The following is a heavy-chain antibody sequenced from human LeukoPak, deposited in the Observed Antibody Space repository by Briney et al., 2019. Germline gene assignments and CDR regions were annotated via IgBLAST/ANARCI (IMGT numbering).Heavy chain of an antibody. D-gene: IGHD6-13*01. CDR3: ARGKQQPGY. Sequence: SETLSLTCAVSGYSISSGYYRGWIRQPPGKGLEWIGSIYHSGSTYYNPSLKSRVTISVDTSKNQFSLKLSSVTAADTAVYYCARGKQQPGYWGQGTQVTVSS. CDR1: GYSISSGYY. CDR2: IYHSGST. J-gene: IGHJ4*02. V-gene: IGHV4-38-2*01.